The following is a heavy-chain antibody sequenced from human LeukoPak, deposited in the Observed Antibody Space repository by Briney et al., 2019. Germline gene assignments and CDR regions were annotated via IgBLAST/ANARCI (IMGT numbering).Heavy chain of an antibody. CDR3: TIAPDFWSGYFYYYMDV. CDR1: GLTFNNYA. D-gene: IGHD3-3*01. J-gene: IGHJ6*03. CDR2: ISGSGDT. Sequence: GGSLRLSCAASGLTFNNYAMSWVRQAPGKGLEWVSGISGSGDTYYSDSVKGRFTISRDNTKHTLYLQMNSLRAEDTAVYYCTIAPDFWSGYFYYYMDVWGKGTTVTVSS. V-gene: IGHV3-23*01.